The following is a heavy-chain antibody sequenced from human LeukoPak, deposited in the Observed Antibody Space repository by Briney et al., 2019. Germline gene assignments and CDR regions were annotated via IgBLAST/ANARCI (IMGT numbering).Heavy chain of an antibody. J-gene: IGHJ3*02. CDR1: GYTFTSNG. D-gene: IGHD3-3*01. Sequence: GASVKVSCKASGYTFTSNGISWVRQAPGQGLEWMGWISTNSGNTNYAQKFQGRVTMTEDTSTDTAYMDLNSLRSEDTAVYYCATLITIFGNRADAFDIWGQGTMVTVSS. CDR3: ATLITIFGNRADAFDI. V-gene: IGHV1-18*01. CDR2: ISTNSGNT.